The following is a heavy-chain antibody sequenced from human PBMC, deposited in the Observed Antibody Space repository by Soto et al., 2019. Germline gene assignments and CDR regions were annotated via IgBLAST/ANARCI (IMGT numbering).Heavy chain of an antibody. CDR3: ARAEGSYCSGGSCYVLGPTYFDY. CDR2: IYSGGST. J-gene: IGHJ4*02. V-gene: IGHV3-53*01. Sequence: GGSLRLSCAASGFTVSSNYMSWVRQAPGKGLEWVSVIYSGGSTYYADSVKGRFTISRDNSKNTLYLQRNSLRAEDTAVYYCARAEGSYCSGGSCYVLGPTYFDYWGQGTLVTAPQ. D-gene: IGHD2-15*01. CDR1: GFTVSSNY.